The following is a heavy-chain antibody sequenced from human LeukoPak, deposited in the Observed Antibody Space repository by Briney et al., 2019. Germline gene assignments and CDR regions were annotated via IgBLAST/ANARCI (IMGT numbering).Heavy chain of an antibody. CDR3: ARAGAYYYHSSGYSID. D-gene: IGHD3-22*01. CDR1: GVSFSGFY. J-gene: IGHJ4*02. CDR2: INHSGST. V-gene: IGHV4-34*01. Sequence: SETLSLTCAVYGVSFSGFYWSWIRQPPGKGLEWIGEINHSGSTNYNPSLKSRVTISVDTSKNQFSLKLSSVTAADTAVYYCARAGAYYYHSSGYSIDWGQGTLVTVSS.